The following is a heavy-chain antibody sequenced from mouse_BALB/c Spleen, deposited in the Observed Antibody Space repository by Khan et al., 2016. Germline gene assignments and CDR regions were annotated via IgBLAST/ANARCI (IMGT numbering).Heavy chain of an antibody. Sequence: VQLEESGAGLVKPGASVKLSCAASGFTFKDTYMHWVNQTPEQGLEWIARIDPADGNTKYHPKVQGKATITADTAYNKAYLQLSSLTSEDTAVYYYARINAWGQGTTLTVSS. V-gene: IGHV14-3*02. CDR3: ARINA. CDR1: GFTFKDTY. J-gene: IGHJ2*01. CDR2: IDPADGNT.